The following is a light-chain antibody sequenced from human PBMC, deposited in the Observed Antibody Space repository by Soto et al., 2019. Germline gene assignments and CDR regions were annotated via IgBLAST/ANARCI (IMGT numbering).Light chain of an antibody. Sequence: EIVLTQSPGTLSLSPGERATLSCRASQSVSSSYLAWYQQKPGQAPRLLIYAASSRATGIPDRFSGSGSGTDFTLTISRLETEDVAVYYCQQYGSSSWTFGQGTTVEIK. J-gene: IGKJ1*01. V-gene: IGKV3-20*01. CDR2: AAS. CDR1: QSVSSSY. CDR3: QQYGSSSWT.